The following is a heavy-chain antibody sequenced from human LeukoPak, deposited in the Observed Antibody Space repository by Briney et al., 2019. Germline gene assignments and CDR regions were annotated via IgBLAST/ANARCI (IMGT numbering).Heavy chain of an antibody. D-gene: IGHD2-2*02. V-gene: IGHV4-30-2*01. CDR3: ASYIVVVPAAISGRVDY. J-gene: IGHJ4*02. Sequence: SETLSLTCAVSGGSISSGGYSWSWIRQPPGKGLEWIGYIYHSGSTYYNPSLKSRVTISVDRSKNQFSLKLSSVTAADTAVYYCASYIVVVPAAISGRVDYWGQGTLVTVSS. CDR1: GGSISSGGYS. CDR2: IYHSGST.